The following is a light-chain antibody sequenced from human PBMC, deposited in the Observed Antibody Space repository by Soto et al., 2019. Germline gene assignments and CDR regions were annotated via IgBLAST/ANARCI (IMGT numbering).Light chain of an antibody. CDR2: GAS. CDR3: QQAASFPIT. Sequence: DIQMTQSPPSVSASVGDRVTITCRASQDVGKWLAWYQQKPGKAPTLLIHGASSLQSGVPPRYSGSGYGTDFTLTINGLQPEDFATYYCQQAASFPITFGQGTQLEIK. J-gene: IGKJ5*01. V-gene: IGKV1-12*01. CDR1: QDVGKW.